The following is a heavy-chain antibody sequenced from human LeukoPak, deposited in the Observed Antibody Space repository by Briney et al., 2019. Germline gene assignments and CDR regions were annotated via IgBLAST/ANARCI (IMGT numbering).Heavy chain of an antibody. CDR3: AREGAKWELQLFDH. CDR2: ISAYNGVT. CDR1: GYTFTTYG. D-gene: IGHD4-23*01. J-gene: IGHJ4*02. Sequence: GASAKLTCKASGYTFTTYGISWLRQAPGQGLEWMGWISAYNGVTNYAQKLQGRLNMTTDTSTTTFSLELRSLRSDDTAIYYCAREGAKWELQLFDHWGQGTLVTVSS. V-gene: IGHV1-18*01.